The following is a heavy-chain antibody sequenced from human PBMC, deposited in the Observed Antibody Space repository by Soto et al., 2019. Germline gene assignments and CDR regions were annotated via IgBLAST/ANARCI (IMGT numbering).Heavy chain of an antibody. J-gene: IGHJ6*03. CDR3: AREGGDRYFDWLLLGGYYYYMDV. CDR1: GFTFSSYG. Sequence: GGSLRLSCAASGFTFSSYGMHWVRQAPGKGLEWVAVISYDGSNKYYADSVKGRFTISRDNAKNSLYLQMNSLRAEDTALYHCAREGGDRYFDWLLLGGYYYYMDVWGKGTTVTVSS. D-gene: IGHD3-9*01. V-gene: IGHV3-30*03. CDR2: ISYDGSNK.